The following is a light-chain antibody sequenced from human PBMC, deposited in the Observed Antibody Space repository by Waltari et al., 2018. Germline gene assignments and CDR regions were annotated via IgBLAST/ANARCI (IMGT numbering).Light chain of an antibody. J-gene: IGLJ3*02. V-gene: IGLV1-44*01. Sequence: QSVLTQPPSASGTPGQRVTISCSGTRSNLGHNVVHWYQQVPGTAPKLLIYRNDLRPSGVPDRFSASKSGTSASLAISGLQSEDEAEYYCASWDDSLNGHWVFGGGTKVTVL. CDR2: RND. CDR1: RSNLGHNV. CDR3: ASWDDSLNGHWV.